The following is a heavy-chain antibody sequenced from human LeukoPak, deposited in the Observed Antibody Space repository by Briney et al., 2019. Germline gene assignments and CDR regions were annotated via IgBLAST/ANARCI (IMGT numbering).Heavy chain of an antibody. J-gene: IGHJ4*02. CDR1: GGSISSASYY. D-gene: IGHD1-26*01. Sequence: RASQTLSLTCNVSGGSISSASYYWSWIRQPAGKGLEWIGRISTSGSPNYNPSLKSRATISVDTSKNQFSLMLTSVTAADMAVYYCARGQSGSYYFYWGQGTLVTVSS. CDR2: ISTSGSP. V-gene: IGHV4-61*02. CDR3: ARGQSGSYYFY.